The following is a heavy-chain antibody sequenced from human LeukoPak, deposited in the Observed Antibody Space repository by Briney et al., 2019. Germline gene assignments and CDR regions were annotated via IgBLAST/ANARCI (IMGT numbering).Heavy chain of an antibody. CDR2: INPNSGGT. D-gene: IGHD1-1*01. CDR3: ARGTTYNWNDYYYMDV. J-gene: IGHJ6*03. CDR1: GYTFIGYY. Sequence: ASVKVSCKASGYTFIGYYIHWVRQAPGQGLEWMGWINPNSGGTNYAQKFRGRVTMTRDTSISTAYMELSRLRSDDTAVYYCARGTTYNWNDYYYMDVWGKGTTVTISS. V-gene: IGHV1-2*02.